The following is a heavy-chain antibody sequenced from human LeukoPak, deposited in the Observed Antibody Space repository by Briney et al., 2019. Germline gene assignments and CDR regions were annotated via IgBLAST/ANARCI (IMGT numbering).Heavy chain of an antibody. J-gene: IGHJ5*02. CDR2: IYYSGST. CDR3: ARALRKQLGWFDP. D-gene: IGHD6-6*01. Sequence: SETLSLTCTVSGGSISSYYWSWIRQPPGKGLEWIGYIYYSGSTNYNPSLKSRVTISVDTSKNRFSLKLSSVTAADTAVYYCARALRKQLGWFDPWGQGTLVTVSS. CDR1: GGSISSYY. V-gene: IGHV4-59*01.